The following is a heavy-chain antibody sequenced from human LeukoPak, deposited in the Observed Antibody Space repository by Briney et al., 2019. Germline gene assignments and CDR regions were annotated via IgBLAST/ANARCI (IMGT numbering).Heavy chain of an antibody. V-gene: IGHV3-53*01. D-gene: IGHD3-3*02. CDR3: ARHFPAANAFDI. CDR1: RFTVSSNY. Sequence: GGSLRLSCAASRFTVSSNYMSWVRQAPGKGLEWVSLIYSGGSTYYADYVKGRFTISRDNSKNTLCLQMNSLRAEDTAVYYCARHFPAANAFDIWGQGTMVTVSS. J-gene: IGHJ3*02. CDR2: IYSGGST.